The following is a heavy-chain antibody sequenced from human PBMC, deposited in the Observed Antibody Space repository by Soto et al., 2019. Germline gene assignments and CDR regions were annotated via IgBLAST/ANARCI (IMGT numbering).Heavy chain of an antibody. CDR3: AHTTYNWNPILTNFDY. CDR1: GFSLSTSGVG. V-gene: IGHV2-5*01. D-gene: IGHD1-20*01. Sequence: SGPTLVNPTQTLTLTCTFSGFSLSTSGVGVGWIRQPPGKALEWLALIYWNDDKRYSPSLKSRLTITKDTSKNQVVLTMTNMDPVDTATYYCAHTTYNWNPILTNFDYWGQGTLVTVSS. CDR2: IYWNDDK. J-gene: IGHJ4*02.